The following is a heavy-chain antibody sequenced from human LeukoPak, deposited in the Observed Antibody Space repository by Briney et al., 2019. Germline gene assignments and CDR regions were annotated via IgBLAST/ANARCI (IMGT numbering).Heavy chain of an antibody. Sequence: SETLSLTCAVYGGSFSGYYWSWIRQPPGKGLEWIGEINHSGSTNYNPSLKSRVTISVDASKNQFSLKLSFVTAADTAVYYCATGVAQWLMPLFGYWGQGTLATVSS. CDR1: GGSFSGYY. V-gene: IGHV4-34*01. CDR3: ATGVAQWLMPLFGY. CDR2: INHSGST. J-gene: IGHJ4*02. D-gene: IGHD6-19*01.